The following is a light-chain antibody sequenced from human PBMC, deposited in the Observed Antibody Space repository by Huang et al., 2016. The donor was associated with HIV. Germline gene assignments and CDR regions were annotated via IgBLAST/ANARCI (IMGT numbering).Light chain of an antibody. J-gene: IGKJ5*01. Sequence: DIVMSQSPLSLPVTPGEPASISCRSSQSLLYSNGNNYLDWYLQKPGQPPQLLIYLGSNRAFGVPDRFSGSGSGTDFTLKISRVEAEDVGVYYCMQALQTPPAFGQGTRLEIK. V-gene: IGKV2-28*01. CDR2: LGS. CDR1: QSLLYSNGNNY. CDR3: MQALQTPPA.